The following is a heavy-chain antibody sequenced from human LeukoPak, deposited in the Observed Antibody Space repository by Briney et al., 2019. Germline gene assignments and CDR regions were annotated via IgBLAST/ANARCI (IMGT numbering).Heavy chain of an antibody. Sequence: ASETLSLTCTVSGGSISSYYWSWIRQPPGKGLEWIGYIYYSGNTNYNPSLKSRLTMSADRSRNQFSLKLNSVTAADTAVYYCARINWNYFDYWGQGILFTVSS. CDR1: GGSISSYY. CDR2: IYYSGNT. D-gene: IGHD1-1*01. CDR3: ARINWNYFDY. J-gene: IGHJ4*02. V-gene: IGHV4-59*08.